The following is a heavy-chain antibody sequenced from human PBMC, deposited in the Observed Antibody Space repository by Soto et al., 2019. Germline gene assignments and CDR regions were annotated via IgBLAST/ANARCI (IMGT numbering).Heavy chain of an antibody. CDR3: ARVLEEYSSSRTGVDY. Sequence: ASVKVSCKASGYTFTSYGISWVRQAPGQGLEWMGWISAYNGNTNYAQKLQGRVTMTTDTSTSTAYMELRSLRSDDTAVYYCARVLEEYSSSRTGVDYWGQGTLVTVSS. D-gene: IGHD6-13*01. CDR1: GYTFTSYG. CDR2: ISAYNGNT. J-gene: IGHJ4*02. V-gene: IGHV1-18*04.